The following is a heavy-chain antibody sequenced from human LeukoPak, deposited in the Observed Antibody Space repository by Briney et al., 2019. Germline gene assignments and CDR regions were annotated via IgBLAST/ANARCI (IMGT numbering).Heavy chain of an antibody. D-gene: IGHD2-15*01. CDR1: GFTFSSYW. Sequence: GGSLRLSCAASGFTFSSYWMNWVRQAPGKGLEWVANIKQDGSEKFYVDSVKGRFTISRDNAKNSVYLQMNSLRAEDTAVYYCARDPTPRYCSGGSCYTHYGMDVWGQGTTVTVS. J-gene: IGHJ6*02. CDR2: IKQDGSEK. CDR3: ARDPTPRYCSGGSCYTHYGMDV. V-gene: IGHV3-7*01.